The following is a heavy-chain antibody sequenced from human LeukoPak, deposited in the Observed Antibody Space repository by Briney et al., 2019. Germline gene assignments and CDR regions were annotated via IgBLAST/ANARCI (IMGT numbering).Heavy chain of an antibody. V-gene: IGHV1-46*01. CDR1: GYTFTSYY. CDR2: INPSGGST. CDR3: ARDGGTFYYYYYMDV. D-gene: IGHD1-1*01. Sequence: GASVKVSCKASGYTFTSYYMHWVRQAPGQGLEWMGIINPSGGSTSYAQKFQGRVTMTRDTSTSTVYMELSSLRSEDKAVYYCARDGGTFYYYYYMDVWGKGTTVTVSS. J-gene: IGHJ6*03.